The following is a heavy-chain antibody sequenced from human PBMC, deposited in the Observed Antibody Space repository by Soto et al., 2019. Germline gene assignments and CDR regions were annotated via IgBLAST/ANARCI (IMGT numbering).Heavy chain of an antibody. D-gene: IGHD6-19*01. CDR3: ARTVAVPGAHIDY. V-gene: IGHV4-59*01. CDR1: GGSISGSY. CDR2: VYYTGST. J-gene: IGHJ4*02. Sequence: SESLSLTCSVSGGSISGSYWSCIWQSPGKGLEWLGYVYYTGSTNYSPSLRSRVSISVDTSKNEFSLRLSSVTAADTAVYFCARTVAVPGAHIDYWGQGTPVTVS.